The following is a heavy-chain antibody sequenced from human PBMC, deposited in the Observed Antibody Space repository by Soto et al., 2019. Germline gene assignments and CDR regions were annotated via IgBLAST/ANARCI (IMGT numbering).Heavy chain of an antibody. V-gene: IGHV3-23*01. CDR2: ISGSGGST. D-gene: IGHD3-10*01. Sequence: GGSLRLSCAASGFTFSSYAMSWVRQAPGKGLEWVSAISGSGGSTYYADSVKGRFTISRDNSKNTLYLQMNSLRAEDTAVYYCAKTHASYYGSGSYYYFDYWGQGTLVTVSS. J-gene: IGHJ4*02. CDR1: GFTFSSYA. CDR3: AKTHASYYGSGSYYYFDY.